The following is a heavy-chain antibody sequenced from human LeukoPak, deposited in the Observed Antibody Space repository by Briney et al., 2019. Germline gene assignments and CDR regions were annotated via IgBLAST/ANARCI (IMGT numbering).Heavy chain of an antibody. J-gene: IGHJ4*02. D-gene: IGHD1-26*01. CDR2: INPNSGGT. V-gene: IGHV1-2*06. CDR3: ARVEWELLPYFDY. CDR1: GYTFTGYY. Sequence: ASVKVSCKASGYTFTGYYVHWVRQAPGQGLEWMGRINPNSGGTNYAQKFQGRVTMTRDTSISTAYMELSRLRSDDTAVYYCARVEWELLPYFDYWGQGTLVTASS.